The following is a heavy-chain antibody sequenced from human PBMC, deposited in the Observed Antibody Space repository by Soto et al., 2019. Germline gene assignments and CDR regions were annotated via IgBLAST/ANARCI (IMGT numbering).Heavy chain of an antibody. D-gene: IGHD1-7*01. CDR1: GGSFSGYY. Sequence: QVQLQQWGAGLLKPSETLSLTCAVYGGSFSGYYWSWIRQPPGKGLEWIGEINHSGSTNYNPSLKSRVTISVDTSKNQFSRKLSSVTAADTAVYYCARSVTGTTVVDWFDPWGQGTLVTVSS. J-gene: IGHJ5*02. V-gene: IGHV4-34*01. CDR3: ARSVTGTTVVDWFDP. CDR2: INHSGST.